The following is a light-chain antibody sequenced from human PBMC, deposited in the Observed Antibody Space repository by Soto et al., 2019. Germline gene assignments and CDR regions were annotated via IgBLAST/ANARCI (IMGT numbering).Light chain of an antibody. J-gene: IGLJ3*02. Sequence: QTVVTQVPSFSVSPGRTVTLTCGFSSGSVSTSYYPSWYQQTPGQAPRTLIYSTNTRSSGVPDRFSGSILGNKAALTITGAQADDESDYYCVLYMGSGIWVFGGGTTLTVL. CDR3: VLYMGSGIWV. CDR1: SGSVSTSYY. CDR2: STN. V-gene: IGLV8-61*01.